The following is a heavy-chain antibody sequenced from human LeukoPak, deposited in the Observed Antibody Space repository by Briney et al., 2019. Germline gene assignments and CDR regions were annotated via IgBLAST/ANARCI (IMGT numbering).Heavy chain of an antibody. CDR2: ISPGDSNN. CDR3: ARTYYSDSSGYYFDY. J-gene: IGHJ4*02. Sequence: GESLKISCKSSGYSFTNYWIAWMRQMPGKGLEWMAIISPGDSNNRYSPPFQGQVTISADKSISTAYLQWSSLKASDTAMYYCARTYYSDSSGYYFDYWGQGTLVTVSS. V-gene: IGHV5-51*01. CDR1: GYSFTNYW. D-gene: IGHD3-22*01.